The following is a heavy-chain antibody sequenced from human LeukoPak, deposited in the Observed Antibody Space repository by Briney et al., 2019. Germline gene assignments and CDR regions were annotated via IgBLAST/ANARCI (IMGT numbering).Heavy chain of an antibody. CDR3: ASRHSDAYYYQFDY. CDR1: GYTSSYFY. Sequence: ASVKVSCKASGYTSSYFYIHWVRQAPGQGLEWMGIFNPSGNVATYAHEFRGRVTMATDTSTSTFYMDLSSLRSEDTAVYYCASRHSDAYYYQFDYWGQGTLVTVSS. J-gene: IGHJ4*02. CDR2: FNPSGNVA. D-gene: IGHD3-22*01. V-gene: IGHV1-46*01.